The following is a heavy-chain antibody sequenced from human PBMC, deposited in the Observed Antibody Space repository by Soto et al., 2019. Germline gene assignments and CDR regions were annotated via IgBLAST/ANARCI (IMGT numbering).Heavy chain of an antibody. CDR2: IVGSGGST. D-gene: IGHD3-10*01. J-gene: IGHJ4*02. Sequence: EVQLLESGGGLVQPGGSLRLSCAASGFTFSSYAMSWVRQAPGRGLEWVSAIVGSGGSTYYADSAKGRFTISRDNSKNTLYLQMNSLRAEDTAVYYCAKGKGEYYYGSGSYYLHYFDYWGQGTLVTVSS. V-gene: IGHV3-23*01. CDR3: AKGKGEYYYGSGSYYLHYFDY. CDR1: GFTFSSYA.